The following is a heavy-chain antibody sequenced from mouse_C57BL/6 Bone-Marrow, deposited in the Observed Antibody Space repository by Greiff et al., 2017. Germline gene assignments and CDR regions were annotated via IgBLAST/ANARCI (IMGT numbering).Heavy chain of an antibody. CDR2: IHPNSGST. J-gene: IGHJ4*01. CDR3: AREEGSSGLFYAMDY. CDR1: GYTFTSYW. Sequence: QVQLQQPGAELVKPGASVKLSCKASGYTFTSYWMHWVKQRPGQGLEWIGMIHPNSGSTNYNEKFKSKATLTVDKSSSTAYMQLSSLISEDSAVYYCAREEGSSGLFYAMDYWGQGTSVTVSS. V-gene: IGHV1-64*01. D-gene: IGHD3-2*02.